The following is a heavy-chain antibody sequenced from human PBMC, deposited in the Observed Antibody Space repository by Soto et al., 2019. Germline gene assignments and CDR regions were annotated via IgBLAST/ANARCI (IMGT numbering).Heavy chain of an antibody. CDR3: ARDAPGDVPY. Sequence: QVQLQESGPGLVRPSQTLSLTCTVSGGSITNGDYYWNWIRQHPGTGLEWIGYINYRGPTFSNPSVTTRVLIAVAPSRNQLTVILSSVTAAEAAVYFCARDAPGDVPYWGQGTLVTVSS. V-gene: IGHV4-31*03. CDR2: INYRGPT. D-gene: IGHD2-2*01. CDR1: GGSITNGDYY. J-gene: IGHJ4*02.